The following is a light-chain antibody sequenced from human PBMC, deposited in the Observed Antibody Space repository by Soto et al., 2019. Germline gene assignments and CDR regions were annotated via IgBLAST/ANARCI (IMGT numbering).Light chain of an antibody. CDR1: SGHSSYI. Sequence: QSVLTQSSSASASLVYSVKLTCTLSSGHSSYIIAWHQQQPGKAPRYSMKLEGSGSYNKGSGVPDRFSGSSSGADRYLTISNLPFEDEDDYYCEPWDSNTHTVFGGGTEVTVL. CDR2: LEGSGSY. V-gene: IGLV4-60*02. CDR3: EPWDSNTHTV. J-gene: IGLJ3*02.